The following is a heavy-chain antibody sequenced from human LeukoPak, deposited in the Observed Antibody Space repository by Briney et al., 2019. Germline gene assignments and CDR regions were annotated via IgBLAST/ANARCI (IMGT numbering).Heavy chain of an antibody. J-gene: IGHJ4*02. CDR3: ARHRYYDSSGYYFSGFDY. CDR1: GGSISSYY. Sequence: SETLSLTCTVSGGSISSYYWSWIRQPPGKGLEWIGYIYYSGSTNYNPSLKSRVTISVDTSKNQFSLKLSSVTAADTAVYYCARHRYYDSSGYYFSGFDYWGQGTLATVSS. V-gene: IGHV4-59*08. CDR2: IYYSGST. D-gene: IGHD3-22*01.